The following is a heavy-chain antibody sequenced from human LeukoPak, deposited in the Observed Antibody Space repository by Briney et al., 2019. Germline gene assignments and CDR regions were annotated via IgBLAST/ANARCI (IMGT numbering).Heavy chain of an antibody. J-gene: IGHJ4*02. CDR2: ISGSGGST. Sequence: GGSLRLSCAASGFTFSSYAMGWVRQAPGKGLEWVSAISGSGGSTYYAVSVKGRFTIYRDNSKNKLYLQMNSLRAEDTAVYYGAKDIDFIAVAGHFDYWGQGTLVTVSS. CDR3: AKDIDFIAVAGHFDY. D-gene: IGHD6-19*01. V-gene: IGHV3-23*01. CDR1: GFTFSSYA.